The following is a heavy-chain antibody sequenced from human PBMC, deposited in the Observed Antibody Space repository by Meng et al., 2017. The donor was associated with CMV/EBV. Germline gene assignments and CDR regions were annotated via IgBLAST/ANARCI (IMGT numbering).Heavy chain of an antibody. CDR2: ISSSGSTI. J-gene: IGHJ6*02. V-gene: IGHV3-48*03. CDR3: ARDYSGNGFSYYYGMDV. D-gene: IGHD4-23*01. CDR1: GFTFSSYE. Sequence: GESLKISCAASGFTFSSYEMNWVRQAPGKGLEWVSYISSSGSTIYYADSVKGRFTISRDNAKNSLYLQMNSLRAEDTAVYYCARDYSGNGFSYYYGMDVWGQGTTVTVSS.